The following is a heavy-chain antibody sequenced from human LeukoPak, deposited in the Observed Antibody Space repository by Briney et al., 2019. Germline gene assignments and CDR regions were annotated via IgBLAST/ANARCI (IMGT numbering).Heavy chain of an antibody. CDR2: ISSSSSAI. D-gene: IGHD5-24*01. V-gene: IGHV3-48*04. CDR3: ARAEMATPYYYYGMDV. J-gene: IGHJ6*02. CDR1: GFTLSSYS. Sequence: GGSLRLSCAASGFTLSSYSMNWVRQAPGKGLEWVSYISSSSSAIYYADSVKGRFTISRDNAKNSLYLQMNSLRAEDTAVYYCARAEMATPYYYYGMDVWGQGTTVTVSS.